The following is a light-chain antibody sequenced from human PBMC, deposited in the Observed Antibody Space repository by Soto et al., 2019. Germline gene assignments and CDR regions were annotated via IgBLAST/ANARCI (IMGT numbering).Light chain of an antibody. CDR1: QSISSW. V-gene: IGKV1-39*01. CDR3: QQSYSTPPT. Sequence: DIQMTQSPSTLSASVVDRVTITCLASQSISSWLSWYQQKPGKAPKLLIYAASSLQSGVPSRFSGSGSGTDFTLTISSLQPEDFATYYCQQSYSTPPTFGQGTKVDIK. CDR2: AAS. J-gene: IGKJ1*01.